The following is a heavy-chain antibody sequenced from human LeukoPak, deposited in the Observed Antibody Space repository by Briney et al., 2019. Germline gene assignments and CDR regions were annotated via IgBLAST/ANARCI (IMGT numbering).Heavy chain of an antibody. CDR1: GFTFTTYW. J-gene: IGHJ3*02. CDR2: INQDGSEK. D-gene: IGHD3-10*01. V-gene: IGHV3-7*01. CDR3: ASHYGSGSYSGDAFDI. Sequence: GESLRLSCAASGFTFTTYWLGWVRQAPGKGLEWVANINQDGSEKYYVDSVKGRFTISRDNAKNSLYLQMNSLRAEDTAVYYCASHYGSGSYSGDAFDIWGQGTMVTVSS.